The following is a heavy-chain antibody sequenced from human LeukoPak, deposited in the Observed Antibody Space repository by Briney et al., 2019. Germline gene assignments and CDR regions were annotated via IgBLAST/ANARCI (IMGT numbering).Heavy chain of an antibody. D-gene: IGHD5-18*01. V-gene: IGHV3-74*01. J-gene: IGHJ4*02. CDR1: GFTFSSYE. CDR2: INSDGSST. Sequence: QPGGSLRLSCAASGFTFSSYEMNWVRQAPGKGLEWVSRINSDGSSTSYADSVKGRFTISRDNAKNTLYLQMNSLRAEDTAVYYCAKSGDSYGYHPSFDYWGQGTLVTVSS. CDR3: AKSGDSYGYHPSFDY.